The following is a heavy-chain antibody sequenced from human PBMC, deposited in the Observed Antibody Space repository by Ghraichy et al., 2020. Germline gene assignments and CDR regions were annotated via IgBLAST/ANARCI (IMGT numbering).Heavy chain of an antibody. Sequence: GGSLTLSCAASGFTFSSYAMSWVRQAPGKGLEWVSAISGSGGSTYYADSVKGRFTISRDNSKNTLYLQMNSLRAEDTAVYYCANRPFWSGYYDAFDIWGQGTMVTVSS. CDR2: ISGSGGST. J-gene: IGHJ3*02. D-gene: IGHD3-3*01. CDR3: ANRPFWSGYYDAFDI. CDR1: GFTFSSYA. V-gene: IGHV3-23*01.